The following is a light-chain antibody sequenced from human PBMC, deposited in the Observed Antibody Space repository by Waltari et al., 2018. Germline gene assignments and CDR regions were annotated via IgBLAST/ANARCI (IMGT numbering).Light chain of an antibody. CDR2: WAS. CDR3: QQYHSTPYT. J-gene: IGKJ2*01. Sequence: DIVMTQSPDSLAVSLGERATNNCKSSQNVLYAFNNKNFLSWYQQKPGQPPRLLIYWASTREAGVPDRFSGSGSGADFSLTISSLQTDDAAVYYCQQYHSTPYTFGPGTKLEI. V-gene: IGKV4-1*01. CDR1: QNVLYAFNNKNF.